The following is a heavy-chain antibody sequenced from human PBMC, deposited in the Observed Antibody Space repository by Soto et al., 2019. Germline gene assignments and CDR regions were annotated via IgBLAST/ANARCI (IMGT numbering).Heavy chain of an antibody. CDR3: ARDPSDYCSGGSCYGSFDY. J-gene: IGHJ4*02. CDR1: GFTFSSYW. Sequence: GGSLRLSCAASGFTFSSYWMSWVRQAPGKGLEWVANIKQDGSEKYYVDSVKGRFTISGDNAKNSLYLQMNSLRAEDTAVYYCARDPSDYCSGGSCYGSFDYWGQGTLVTVSS. D-gene: IGHD2-15*01. V-gene: IGHV3-7*03. CDR2: IKQDGSEK.